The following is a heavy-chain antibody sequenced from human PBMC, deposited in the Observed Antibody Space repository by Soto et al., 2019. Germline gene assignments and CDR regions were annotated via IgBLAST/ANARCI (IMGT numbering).Heavy chain of an antibody. CDR3: ARDLLSCEAL. CDR2: ISSGGDFI. D-gene: IGHD3-16*02. CDR1: GFTFRSYE. Sequence: EAQLVESGGDLVQPGGSLRLSCAASGFTFRSYEMNWVRQAPGKGLEWISYISSGGDFIFYADSVKGRFTISRDNDKNLLYLQMNSLRADDTAVYYCARDLLSCEALWGQGTLVTVSS. V-gene: IGHV3-48*03. J-gene: IGHJ4*02.